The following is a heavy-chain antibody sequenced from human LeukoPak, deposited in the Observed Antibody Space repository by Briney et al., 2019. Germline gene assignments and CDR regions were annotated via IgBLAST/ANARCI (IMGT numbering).Heavy chain of an antibody. Sequence: ASVKVSCKASGGTFSSYAISWVRQAPGQGLEWMGIINPSGGSTSYAQKFQGRVTMTRDTSTSTVYMELSSLRSEDTAVYYCARHSGRFLEWLPSYNWFDPWGQGTLVTVSS. J-gene: IGHJ5*02. V-gene: IGHV1-46*01. CDR3: ARHSGRFLEWLPSYNWFDP. D-gene: IGHD3-3*01. CDR1: GGTFSSYA. CDR2: INPSGGST.